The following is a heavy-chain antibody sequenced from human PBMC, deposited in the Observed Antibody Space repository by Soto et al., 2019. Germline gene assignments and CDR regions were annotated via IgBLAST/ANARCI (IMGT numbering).Heavy chain of an antibody. D-gene: IGHD3-22*01. CDR3: ASTPRGGYYYDSSGYNPAEYFQH. CDR1: GGTFSSYA. J-gene: IGHJ1*01. CDR2: IIPIFGTA. Sequence: SVKVSGKASGGTFSSYAISWVRQAPGQGLEWMGGIIPIFGTANYAQKFQGRVTITADESTSTAYMELSSLRSEDTAVYYCASTPRGGYYYDSSGYNPAEYFQHWGQGTLVTVSS. V-gene: IGHV1-69*13.